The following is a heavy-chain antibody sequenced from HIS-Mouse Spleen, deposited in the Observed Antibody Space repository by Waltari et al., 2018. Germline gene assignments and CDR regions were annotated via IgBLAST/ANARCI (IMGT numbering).Heavy chain of an antibody. J-gene: IGHJ3*02. CDR1: GGSISSSSYY. V-gene: IGHV4-39*07. Sequence: QLQLQESGPGLVKPSETLSLTCTVSGGSISSSSYYWGWIRQPPGKGLVWIGSIYSSGSTYSNPSLKSRVTISVDTSKNQFSLKLSSVTAADTAVYYCARDGYSGYGHDAFDIWGQGTMVTVSS. CDR3: ARDGYSGYGHDAFDI. D-gene: IGHD5-12*01. CDR2: IYSSGST.